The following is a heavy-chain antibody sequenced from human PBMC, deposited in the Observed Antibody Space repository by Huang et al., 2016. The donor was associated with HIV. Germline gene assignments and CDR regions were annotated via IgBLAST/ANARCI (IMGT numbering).Heavy chain of an antibody. Sequence: AASGFTFDNFAMHWVRQAPSKGLEWMAVISNDGSSKYDPDSVKGRFTISRNYSKNTLNLQMNSLRTEDTAVYYCARGVTGTTFYYYNMDVWGKGTTVIVSS. CDR2: ISNDGSSK. J-gene: IGHJ6*04. D-gene: IGHD1-20*01. CDR1: GFTFDNFA. V-gene: IGHV3-30-3*01. CDR3: ARGVTGTTFYYYNMDV.